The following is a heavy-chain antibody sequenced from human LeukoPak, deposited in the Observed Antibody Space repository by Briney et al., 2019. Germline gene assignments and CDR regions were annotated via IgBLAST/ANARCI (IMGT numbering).Heavy chain of an antibody. CDR2: ISYDGSNK. V-gene: IGHV3-30*03. Sequence: GGSLRLSCAASGFTFSSYGMHWVRQAPGKGLEWVAVISYDGSNKYYADSVKGRFTISRDNSKNTLYLQMNSLRAEDTAVYYCARDGGVTIQPPRYYYYHMDVWGKGTTVTVSS. CDR3: ARDGGVTIQPPRYYYYHMDV. J-gene: IGHJ6*03. CDR1: GFTFSSYG. D-gene: IGHD3-3*01.